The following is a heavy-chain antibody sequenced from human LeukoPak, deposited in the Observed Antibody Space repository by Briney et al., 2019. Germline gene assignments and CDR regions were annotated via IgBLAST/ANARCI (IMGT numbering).Heavy chain of an antibody. J-gene: IGHJ4*02. CDR2: IRYDGSKT. CDR1: GFPFSSYG. D-gene: IGHD6-19*01. Sequence: GGSLRLSCAASGFPFSSYGMHWVRQAPGKGLELVAFIRYDGSKTYYADSVKGRFTISRDNSKNTLYLQMNSLRTEDTAVYYCAKRTPRDSLAVAGNAYFDYWGQGTLVTVSS. V-gene: IGHV3-30*02. CDR3: AKRTPRDSLAVAGNAYFDY.